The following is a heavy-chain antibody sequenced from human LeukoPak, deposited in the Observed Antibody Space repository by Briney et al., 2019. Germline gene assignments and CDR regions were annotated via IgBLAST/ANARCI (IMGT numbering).Heavy chain of an antibody. V-gene: IGHV3-23*01. J-gene: IGHJ6*02. CDR1: GFTFGSYA. Sequence: GGSLRLSCAASGFTFGSYAMSWVRQAPGKGLEWVSAISGSGGSTYYADSVKGRFTISRDNSKNTLYLQMNSLRAEDTAVYYCAKDIADSSGYYYRYYYGMDVWGQGTTVTVSS. CDR2: ISGSGGST. D-gene: IGHD3-22*01. CDR3: AKDIADSSGYYYRYYYGMDV.